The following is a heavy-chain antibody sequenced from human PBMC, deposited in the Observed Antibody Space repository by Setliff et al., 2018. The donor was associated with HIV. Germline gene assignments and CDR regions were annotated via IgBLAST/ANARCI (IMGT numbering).Heavy chain of an antibody. CDR3: ARDAWIQLWPVGGWFDP. Sequence: PGGSLRPSCAASGFTFSSYWMSWVHQAPGKGLEWVANIKQDGSEKYYVDSVKGRFTISRDNAKNSLYLQMNSLRAEDTAVYYCARDAWIQLWPVGGWFDPWGQGTLVTVSS. CDR1: GFTFSSYW. D-gene: IGHD5-18*01. J-gene: IGHJ5*02. CDR2: IKQDGSEK. V-gene: IGHV3-7*03.